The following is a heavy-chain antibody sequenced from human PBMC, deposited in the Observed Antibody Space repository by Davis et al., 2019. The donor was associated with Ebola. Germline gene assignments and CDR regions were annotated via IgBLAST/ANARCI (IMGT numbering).Heavy chain of an antibody. CDR1: GGSFSGYY. J-gene: IGHJ6*03. CDR2: INHSGST. V-gene: IGHV4-34*01. D-gene: IGHD1-26*01. CDR3: ARHRWELLRTYYYYYMDV. Sequence: PSETLSLSCAVYGGSFSGYYWSWIRQPPGKGLEWIGEINHSGSTNYNPSLKSRVTISVDTSKNQFSLKLSSVTAADTAVYYCARHRWELLRTYYYYYMDVWGKGTTVTVSS.